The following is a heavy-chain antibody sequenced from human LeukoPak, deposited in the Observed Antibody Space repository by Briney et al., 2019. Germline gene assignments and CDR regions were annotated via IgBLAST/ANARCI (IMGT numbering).Heavy chain of an antibody. Sequence: PGGSLRLSCAASGFTFSSYWMSWVRQAPGKGLEWGANIKQDGSEKYYVDSVKGRFTISRDNAKNSLYLQMNSLRAEDTAVYYCASNTAYCSGGSCYPLPGNYWGRGTLVTVSS. D-gene: IGHD2-15*01. V-gene: IGHV3-7*03. J-gene: IGHJ4*02. CDR2: IKQDGSEK. CDR3: ASNTAYCSGGSCYPLPGNY. CDR1: GFTFSSYW.